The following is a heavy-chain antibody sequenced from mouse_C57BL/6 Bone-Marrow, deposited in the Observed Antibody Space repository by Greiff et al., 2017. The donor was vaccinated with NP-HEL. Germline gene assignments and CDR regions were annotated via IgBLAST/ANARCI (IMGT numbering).Heavy chain of an antibody. CDR3: ARDDLGNY. V-gene: IGHV1-50*01. Sequence: QVQLQQPGAELVKPGASVKLSCKASGYTFTSYWMQWVKQRPGQGLEWIGEIDPSDSYTNYNQKFKGKATLTVDTSSSTAYMQLSSLTSEDSAVYYCARDDLGNYWGQGTTLTVSS. D-gene: IGHD2-12*01. CDR2: IDPSDSYT. J-gene: IGHJ2*01. CDR1: GYTFTSYW.